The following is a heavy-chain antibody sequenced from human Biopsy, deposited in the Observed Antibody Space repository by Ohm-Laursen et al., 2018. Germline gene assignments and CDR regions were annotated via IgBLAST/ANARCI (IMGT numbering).Heavy chain of an antibody. V-gene: IGHV4-34*01. CDR1: GGSFSGYD. D-gene: IGHD4/OR15-4a*01. Sequence: GTLSLTCAVDGGSFSGYDWTWIRQPPGKGLEWVGEFSHTGTAIYNPSLKSRLTISVDKSKNHFSLRLTSVTAADTATYFCARGPYGDNAGAFDVWGRGTVVTVSS. CDR2: FSHTGTA. J-gene: IGHJ3*01. CDR3: ARGPYGDNAGAFDV.